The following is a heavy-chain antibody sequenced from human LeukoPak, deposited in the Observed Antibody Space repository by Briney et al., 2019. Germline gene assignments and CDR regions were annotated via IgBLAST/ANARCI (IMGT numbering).Heavy chain of an antibody. CDR1: GGSISSGSYY. Sequence: SETLSLTCTVSGGSISSGSYYWSWIRQPAGKGLEWIGRIYTSGSTNYNPSLKRRGTISVYTSKNQFSLKLSSVTAADTAVYYCARAAVTRRIQLWSMEYWGQGTLVTVYS. J-gene: IGHJ4*02. D-gene: IGHD5-18*01. V-gene: IGHV4-61*02. CDR2: IYTSGST. CDR3: ARAAVTRRIQLWSMEY.